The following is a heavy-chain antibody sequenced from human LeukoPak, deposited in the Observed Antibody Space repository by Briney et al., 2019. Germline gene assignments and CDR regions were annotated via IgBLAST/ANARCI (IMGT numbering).Heavy chain of an antibody. CDR2: FDPEDGET. CDR3: ATRERYSSSWNVY. D-gene: IGHD6-13*01. CDR1: GYTLTELS. Sequence: ASVKVSCKVPGYTLTELSMHWVRQAPGKGLEWMGGFDPEDGETIYAQKFQGRVTMTEDTSTDTAYMELSSLRSEDTAVYYCATRERYSSSWNVYWGQGTLVTVSS. J-gene: IGHJ4*02. V-gene: IGHV1-24*01.